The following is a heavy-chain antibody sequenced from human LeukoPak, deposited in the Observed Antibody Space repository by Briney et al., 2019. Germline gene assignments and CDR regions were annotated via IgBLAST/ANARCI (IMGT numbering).Heavy chain of an antibody. Sequence: SETLSLTCTVSGGSISSYYWSWIRQPPGKGLEWIGYIYYSGSTNYNPSLKSRVTISVDTSKNQFSLKLSSVTAADTAVYYCARVEGYYGAGGYRPNWFDPWGQGTLVTVSS. CDR1: GGSISSYY. J-gene: IGHJ5*02. D-gene: IGHD3-10*01. CDR3: ARVEGYYGAGGYRPNWFDP. CDR2: IYYSGST. V-gene: IGHV4-59*01.